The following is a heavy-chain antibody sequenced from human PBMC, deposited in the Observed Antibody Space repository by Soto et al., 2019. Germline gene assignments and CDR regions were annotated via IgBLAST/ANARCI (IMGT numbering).Heavy chain of an antibody. CDR3: ARLTVAATRGNDYYYYAMDV. D-gene: IGHD2-15*01. CDR1: GYSFPSYW. V-gene: IGHV5-10-1*01. Sequence: GESLKISCKGSGYSFPSYWVSWVRQMPGKGLEWMGRIDPSDSYTDYSPSFRGHVTISADKSISTAYLQWSSLKASDTAIYYCARLTVAATRGNDYYYYAMDVWGQGTTVTVSS. J-gene: IGHJ6*02. CDR2: IDPSDSYT.